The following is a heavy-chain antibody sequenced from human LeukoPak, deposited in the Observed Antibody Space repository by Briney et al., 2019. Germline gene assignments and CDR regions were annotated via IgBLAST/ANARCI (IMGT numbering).Heavy chain of an antibody. CDR3: AILPIVEVPAVMQDLDR. J-gene: IGHJ5*02. CDR1: GFTFSTYN. Sequence: GGSLRLSCAASGFTFSTYNMNWVRQAPGKGLEWVSSISSYSSYIHYADSVKGRFTISRDNSRNLVYLQMNSLRAEDTAVFYCAILPIVEVPAVMQDLDRWGQGTLVTVSS. CDR2: ISSYSSYI. D-gene: IGHD2-2*01. V-gene: IGHV3-21*04.